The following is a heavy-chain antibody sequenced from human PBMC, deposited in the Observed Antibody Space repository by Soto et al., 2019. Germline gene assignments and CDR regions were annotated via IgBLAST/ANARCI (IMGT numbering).Heavy chain of an antibody. CDR3: AKESITMIVVVITLYFQH. Sequence: PEGSLRLSCAASGFTFSSYAMSWVRQAPGKGLEWVSAISGSGGSTYYADSVKGRFTISRDNSKNTLYLQMNSLRAEDTAVYYCAKESITMIVVVITLYFQHWGQGTLVTSPQ. CDR2: ISGSGGST. V-gene: IGHV3-23*01. J-gene: IGHJ1*01. CDR1: GFTFSSYA. D-gene: IGHD3-22*01.